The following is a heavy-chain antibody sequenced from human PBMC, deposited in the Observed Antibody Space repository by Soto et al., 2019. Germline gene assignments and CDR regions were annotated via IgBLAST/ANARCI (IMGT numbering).Heavy chain of an antibody. V-gene: IGHV3-33*01. CDR3: AREAPLPYDYILPGYFDY. D-gene: IGHD3-16*01. J-gene: IGHJ4*02. Sequence: QVQLVESGGGVVQPGRSLRLSCAASGFTFSSYGMHWVRQAPGKGLEWVAVIWYDGSNKYYADSVKGRFTISRDNSKNTLYLQMNSLRAEDTAVYYCAREAPLPYDYILPGYFDYWGQGTLVTVSS. CDR2: IWYDGSNK. CDR1: GFTFSSYG.